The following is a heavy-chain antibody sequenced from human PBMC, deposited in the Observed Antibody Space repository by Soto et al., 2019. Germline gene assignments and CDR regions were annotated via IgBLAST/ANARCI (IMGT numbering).Heavy chain of an antibody. J-gene: IGHJ5*01. D-gene: IGHD6-13*01. V-gene: IGHV4-39*02. CDR2: IYYSGNT. CDR3: ARHIAVTATGDWFDP. CDR1: GASISSSNYY. Sequence: QVQLQESGPGLVKPSETLSLTCTVSGASISSSNYYWGWLRQPPGKGLEWIGSIYYSGNTYYNPSLRSRITISLDTSKNHFSLKLTSVTAADTAVYYCARHIAVTATGDWFDPWGQGTLVTVSP.